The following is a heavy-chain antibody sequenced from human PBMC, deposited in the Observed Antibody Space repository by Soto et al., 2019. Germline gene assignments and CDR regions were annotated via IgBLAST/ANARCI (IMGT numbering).Heavy chain of an antibody. D-gene: IGHD3-22*01. CDR3: AKDLRPYSSGYYYHY. CDR2: ISYDGSNK. CDR1: VFTFSSYG. V-gene: IGHV3-30*18. J-gene: IGHJ4*02. Sequence: GGSLRLSCAASVFTFSSYGMHLVRQAPGKGLEWVEVISYDGSNKYYADSVKGRFTISSDNSKNTLYLQMNSLRAEDTAVYYCAKDLRPYSSGYYYHYWGQGTLVTVSS.